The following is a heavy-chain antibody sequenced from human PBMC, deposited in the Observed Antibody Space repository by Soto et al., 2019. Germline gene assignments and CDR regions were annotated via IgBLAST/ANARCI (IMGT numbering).Heavy chain of an antibody. D-gene: IGHD3-9*01. CDR1: GGTFSSYA. CDR3: ARARGPYYDILTGGSWFDP. CDR2: IIPIFGTA. V-gene: IGHV1-69*12. J-gene: IGHJ5*02. Sequence: QVQLVQSGAEVKKPGSSVKVSCKASGGTFSSYAISWVRQAPGQGLEWMGGIIPIFGTANYAQKFQGRVTFIADESASTAYMELVSLRSEYTGVYYCARARGPYYDILTGGSWFDPWGQGTLVTVSS.